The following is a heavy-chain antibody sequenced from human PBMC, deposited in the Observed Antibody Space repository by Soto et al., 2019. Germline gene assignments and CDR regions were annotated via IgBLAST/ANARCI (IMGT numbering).Heavy chain of an antibody. D-gene: IGHD3-22*01. CDR3: AKDRRVIVVVNQFDY. CDR2: ISGSGGST. Sequence: PGGSLRLSCAASGFTFSSYAMSWVRQAPGKGLEWVSAISGSGGSTYYADSVKGRFTISRDNSKNTLYLQMNSLRAEDTAVYYCAKDRRVIVVVNQFDYWGQGTLVTVSS. CDR1: GFTFSSYA. J-gene: IGHJ4*02. V-gene: IGHV3-23*01.